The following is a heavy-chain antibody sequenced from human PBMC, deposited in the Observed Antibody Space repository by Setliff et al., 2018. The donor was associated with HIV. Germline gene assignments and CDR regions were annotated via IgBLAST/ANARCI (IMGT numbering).Heavy chain of an antibody. CDR1: GYSISRGYY. D-gene: IGHD1-26*01. J-gene: IGHJ4*02. V-gene: IGHV4-38-2*01. Sequence: SETLSLTCAVSGYSISRGYYWGWIRQTPGKGLAWIGDIYNSGTNYYNPSLKSRVTISIDTSKNRFSLRLSSVTAADTAVYYCARQGEVGAPFDYWGQGTLVTVSS. CDR2: IYNSGTN. CDR3: ARQGEVGAPFDY.